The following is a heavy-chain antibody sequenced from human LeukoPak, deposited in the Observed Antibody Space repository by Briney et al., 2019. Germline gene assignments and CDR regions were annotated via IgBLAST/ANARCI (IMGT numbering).Heavy chain of an antibody. V-gene: IGHV3-53*01. CDR3: ARDLAEYYFDY. CDR1: GFTVSSNY. J-gene: IGHJ4*02. Sequence: PGGSLRLSCAASGFTVSSNYMSWVRQAPGKGLEWVSVIYSGGSTYYADSVKGRFTISRDNSKNTLYLQMNSLRAEDTAVYYCARDLAEYYFDYWGQGTLVTVSS. CDR2: IYSGGST.